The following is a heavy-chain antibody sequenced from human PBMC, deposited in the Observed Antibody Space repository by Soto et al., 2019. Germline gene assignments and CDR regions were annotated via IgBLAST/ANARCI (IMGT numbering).Heavy chain of an antibody. CDR3: ARARVFGVVVPYYGMDV. Sequence: GASVKVSCKASGYTFTSYDINWVRQATGQGLEWMGWMNPNSGNTGYAQKFQGRVTITADESTSTAYMELTSLRSEDTAVYYCARARVFGVVVPYYGMDVWGQGTTVTVSS. J-gene: IGHJ6*02. CDR2: MNPNSGNT. D-gene: IGHD3-3*01. V-gene: IGHV1-8*01. CDR1: GYTFTSYD.